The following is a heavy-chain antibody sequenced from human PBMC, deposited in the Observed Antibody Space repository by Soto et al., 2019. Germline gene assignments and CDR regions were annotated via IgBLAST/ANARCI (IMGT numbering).Heavy chain of an antibody. D-gene: IGHD3-3*01. CDR2: ISAYNGNT. Sequence: GASVKVSCKASGYTFTSYGISWVRQAPGQGLEWMGWISAYNGNTNYAQKLQGRVTMTTDTSTSTAYMELRSLRSDDTAVYYCARGHYDFWSGYFGGYFDYWGQGTLVTVSS. J-gene: IGHJ4*02. V-gene: IGHV1-18*04. CDR3: ARGHYDFWSGYFGGYFDY. CDR1: GYTFTSYG.